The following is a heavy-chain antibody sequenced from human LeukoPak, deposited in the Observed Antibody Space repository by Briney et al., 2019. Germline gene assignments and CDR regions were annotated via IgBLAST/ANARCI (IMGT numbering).Heavy chain of an antibody. J-gene: IGHJ4*02. V-gene: IGHV4-39*01. CDR2: IYNSGRGDV. D-gene: IGHD6-13*01. CDR3: ARHAYSSSFFDY. Sequence: PSETLSLTCTVSGASISSSGHNWAWIRRPPGKGLEWIGAIYNSGRGDVYYNPSLKSRVTISVDTSKNQFSLRLTSVTAADTAVYYCARHAYSSSFFDYWGQGTLVTVSS. CDR1: GASISSSGHN.